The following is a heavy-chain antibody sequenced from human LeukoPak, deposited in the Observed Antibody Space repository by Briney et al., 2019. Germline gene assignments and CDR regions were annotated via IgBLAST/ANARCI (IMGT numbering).Heavy chain of an antibody. CDR3: ARGLYDSSTWEGYFDY. J-gene: IGHJ4*02. CDR2: IYYSGST. CDR1: GGSISSGGYY. V-gene: IGHV4-31*03. Sequence: SETLSLTCTVSGGSISSGGYYWSWIRQHPGKGLEWIGYIYYSGSTYYNPSLKSRVTISVDTSKNQFSLKLSSVTAADTAVYYCARGLYDSSTWEGYFDYWGQGTLVTVSS. D-gene: IGHD3-22*01.